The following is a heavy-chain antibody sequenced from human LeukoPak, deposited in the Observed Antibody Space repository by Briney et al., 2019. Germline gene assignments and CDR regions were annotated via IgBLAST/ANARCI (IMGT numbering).Heavy chain of an antibody. CDR1: GYSISSGYF. V-gene: IGHV4-38-2*01. CDR3: ACSRDLYSPLDY. Sequence: PSETLSLTCAVSGYSISSGYFWGWIRQPPGEGLEWIGSIYHSGTTYYNPSLKSRITISVDTPKNQFSLKLNSVTAADTALYYCACSRDLYSPLDYWGQGTLVTVSS. D-gene: IGHD5-24*01. J-gene: IGHJ4*02. CDR2: IYHSGTT.